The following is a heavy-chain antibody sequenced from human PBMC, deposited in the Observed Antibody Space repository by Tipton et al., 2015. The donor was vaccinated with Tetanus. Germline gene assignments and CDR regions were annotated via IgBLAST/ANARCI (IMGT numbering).Heavy chain of an antibody. CDR3: ARTVGQWYYGGNSTGPYFDY. Sequence: TLSLTCAVYGGSFSGYYWSWIRQPPGKGLEWNGEINHSGSTNYNPSLKSRVTISVDTPKTQIAMTLSTVTAADTAVYYCARTVGQWYYGGNSTGPYFDYWGQGTLVTVSS. V-gene: IGHV4-34*01. CDR2: INHSGST. CDR1: GGSFSGYY. J-gene: IGHJ4*02. D-gene: IGHD4-23*01.